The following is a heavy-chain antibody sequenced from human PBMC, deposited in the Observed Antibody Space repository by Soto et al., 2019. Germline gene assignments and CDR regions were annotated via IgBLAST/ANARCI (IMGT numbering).Heavy chain of an antibody. CDR1: GFTFGDSA. V-gene: IGHV3-49*04. Sequence: EVQVVESGGGLVQPGQSLRLSCFASGFTFGDSAFSWVRQAPGKGLEWVGFITTKTFGGTAEYAASVKGRFSISRDDSKSIAYLQMNSLKTEDTAVYYCIRDMKYSYYFEAGHWGQGTLVTVSS. J-gene: IGHJ4*02. CDR3: IRDMKYSYYFEAGH. D-gene: IGHD5-18*01. CDR2: ITTKTFGGTA.